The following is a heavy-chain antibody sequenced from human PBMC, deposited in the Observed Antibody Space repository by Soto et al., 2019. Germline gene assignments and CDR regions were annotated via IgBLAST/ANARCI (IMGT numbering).Heavy chain of an antibody. D-gene: IGHD6-19*01. V-gene: IGHV3-23*01. CDR1: GSTFSSYP. CDR3: AKYRRSDWPRGEFDI. J-gene: IGHJ6*02. CDR2: ISGTGGST. Sequence: GGSLRLSCVASGSTFSSYPMSWVGQAPGKGLEWVSAISGTGGSTYDADSVKGRFTISRDNSKSTLYLQMNSLRAEDTAVYYCAKYRRSDWPRGEFDIWALRNTVPVSS.